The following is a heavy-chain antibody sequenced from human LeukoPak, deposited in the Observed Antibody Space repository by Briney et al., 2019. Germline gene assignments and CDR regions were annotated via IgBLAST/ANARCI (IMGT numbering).Heavy chain of an antibody. Sequence: GGSLRLSCAASGFAFSHYCMSWVRQAPGKGLGWVANIKQDGSVNYYVDSVKGRFTISRDNAKNSLYLQMNSLRAEDTAVYYCARDGSTAPEPFDYWGQGTLVTVSS. V-gene: IGHV3-7*01. J-gene: IGHJ4*02. CDR2: IKQDGSVN. CDR1: GFAFSHYC. CDR3: ARDGSTAPEPFDY. D-gene: IGHD4-17*01.